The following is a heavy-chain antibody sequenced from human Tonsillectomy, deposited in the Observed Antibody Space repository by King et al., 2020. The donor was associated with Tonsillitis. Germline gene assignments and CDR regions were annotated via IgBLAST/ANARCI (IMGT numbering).Heavy chain of an antibody. J-gene: IGHJ4*02. V-gene: IGHV3-21*01. CDR3: ARDFSFDY. CDR1: GFTFSYYA. D-gene: IGHD3-3*01. CDR2: ISSSSNYI. Sequence: QLVRSGGGLVKPGGSLRLSCAASGFTFSYYAMNWVRQAPGKGLESVSSISSSSNYIYYADSVKGRFTISRDNAKNSLYLQMNSLRAGDTAVYYCARDFSFDYWGQGTLLTVSS.